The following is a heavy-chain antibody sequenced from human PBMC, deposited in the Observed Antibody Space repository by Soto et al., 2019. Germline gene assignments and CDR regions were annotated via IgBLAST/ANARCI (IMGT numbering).Heavy chain of an antibody. Sequence: QITLNESGPTQVKPRQTLTLTCTFSGFSLTTSGVGVGWIRPSPGKAPAWLALIYWDDDKRYSPSLKSRLTITKDTSKTQVVLTMADLDPADTATYYCAHRVLRTVFGLVTTTASYFDFWGQGTPVAVSS. CDR3: AHRVLRTVFGLVTTTASYFDF. CDR2: IYWDDDK. J-gene: IGHJ4*02. D-gene: IGHD3-3*01. V-gene: IGHV2-5*02. CDR1: GFSLTTSGVG.